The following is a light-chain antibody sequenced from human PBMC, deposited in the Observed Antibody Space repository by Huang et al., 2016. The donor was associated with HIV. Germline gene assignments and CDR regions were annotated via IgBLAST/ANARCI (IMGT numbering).Light chain of an antibody. V-gene: IGKV3-15*01. CDR1: ESVSAN. Sequence: IVMTQSPATLSVSPGERATLSCRASESVSANVAWYQQKPGQAPRLLMYGASTRATGVPARFSGRGSGTEFTLTISSLQSEDFAVYYCQQYTTWPPGPFGQGTKVDVK. CDR3: QQYTTWPPGP. CDR2: GAS. J-gene: IGKJ1*01.